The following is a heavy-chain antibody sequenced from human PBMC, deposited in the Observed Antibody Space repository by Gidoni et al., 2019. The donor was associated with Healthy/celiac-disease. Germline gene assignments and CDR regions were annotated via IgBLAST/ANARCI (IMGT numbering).Heavy chain of an antibody. Sequence: EVQLVESGGGLVQPGRSLRLSCAASGFTFDDYAMHWVRQAPGKGLEWVSGISWNSGSIGYADSVKGRFTISRDNAKNSLYLQMNSLRAEDTALYYCAKDIFQYSSGSFDYWGQGTLVTVSS. CDR1: GFTFDDYA. J-gene: IGHJ4*02. V-gene: IGHV3-9*01. CDR3: AKDIFQYSSGSFDY. D-gene: IGHD6-19*01. CDR2: ISWNSGSI.